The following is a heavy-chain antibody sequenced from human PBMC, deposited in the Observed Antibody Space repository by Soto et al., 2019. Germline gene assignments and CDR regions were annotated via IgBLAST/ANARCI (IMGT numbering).Heavy chain of an antibody. D-gene: IGHD6-19*01. CDR1: GYSFTSYW. CDR3: ASQPIAVAGDYYYYGMDV. J-gene: IGHJ6*02. V-gene: IGHV5-51*01. CDR2: IYPGDSDT. Sequence: GESLKISCKGSGYSFTSYWIGWVRQMPGKGLEWMGIIYPGDSDTRYSPSFQGQVTISADKSISTAYLQWSSLKASDTAMYYCASQPIAVAGDYYYYGMDVWGQGTTVTVSS.